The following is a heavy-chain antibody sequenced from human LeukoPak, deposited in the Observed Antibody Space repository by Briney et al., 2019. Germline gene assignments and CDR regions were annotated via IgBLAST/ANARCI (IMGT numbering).Heavy chain of an antibody. D-gene: IGHD2-15*01. Sequence: PSETLSLTCAVYGGSFSGYYWSWIRQPPGKGLEWIGEINHSGSTNYNPSLKSRVTIPVDTSKNQFSLKLSSVTAADTAVYYCARDCSGGSCYGGASFWGQGTLVTVSS. V-gene: IGHV4-34*01. CDR1: GGSFSGYY. CDR2: INHSGST. CDR3: ARDCSGGSCYGGASF. J-gene: IGHJ4*02.